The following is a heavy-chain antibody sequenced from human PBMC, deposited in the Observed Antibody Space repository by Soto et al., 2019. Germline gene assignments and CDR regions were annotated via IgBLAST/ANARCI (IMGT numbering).Heavy chain of an antibody. CDR3: ARNRYGYDFWSGYYNGPYYYYGMDV. CDR1: GGSFSGYY. Sequence: SETLSLTCAVYGGSFSGYYWSWIRQPPGKGLEWIGEINHSGSTNYNPSLKSRVTISVDTSKNQFSLKLSSVTAADTAVYYCARNRYGYDFWSGYYNGPYYYYGMDVWGQGTTVTVSS. D-gene: IGHD3-3*01. V-gene: IGHV4-34*01. CDR2: INHSGST. J-gene: IGHJ6*02.